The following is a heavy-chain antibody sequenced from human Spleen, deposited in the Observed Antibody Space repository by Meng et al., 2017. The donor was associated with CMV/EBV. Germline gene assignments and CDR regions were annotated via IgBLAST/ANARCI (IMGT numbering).Heavy chain of an antibody. J-gene: IGHJ4*02. CDR1: GGTFGHYA. V-gene: IGHV1-69*10. CDR2: IIPILGIS. CDR3: ARGSGDIYPFDY. D-gene: IGHD3-9*01. Sequence: HVQLVQSGAEVKKAGFSVKVSCKASGGTFGHYAMNWVRQATGQGCEWRGGIIPILGISNYAQKFQGRVTATADKSTRTAYMELSILTSEDTAVYYCARGSGDIYPFDYWGQGTLVTVSS.